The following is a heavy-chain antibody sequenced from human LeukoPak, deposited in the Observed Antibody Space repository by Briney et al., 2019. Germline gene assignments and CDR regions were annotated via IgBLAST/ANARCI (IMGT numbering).Heavy chain of an antibody. J-gene: IGHJ4*02. D-gene: IGHD3-22*01. CDR2: ISAYNGNT. CDR3: ARYGRSGYSPYFDY. V-gene: IGHV1-18*01. Sequence: ASVKVSCKASGYTFTSYDINWVRQAPGQGLEWMGWISAYNGNTNHAQNLQGRVTMTTDTSTSTAYMELRSLRSDDTAVYYCARYGRSGYSPYFDYWGQGTLVTVSS. CDR1: GYTFTSYD.